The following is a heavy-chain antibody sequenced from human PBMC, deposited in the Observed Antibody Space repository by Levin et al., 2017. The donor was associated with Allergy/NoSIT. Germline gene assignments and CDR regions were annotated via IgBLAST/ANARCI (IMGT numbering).Heavy chain of an antibody. Sequence: SCAVSGGSISSGGYSWSWIRQPPGKGLEWIGYIYHSGSTYYNPSLKSRVTISVDRSKNQFSLKLSSVTAADTAVYYCARGGGYSGYAYDYWGQGTLVTVSS. J-gene: IGHJ4*02. V-gene: IGHV4-30-2*01. CDR2: IYHSGST. CDR3: ARGGGYSGYAYDY. CDR1: GGSISSGGYS. D-gene: IGHD5-12*01.